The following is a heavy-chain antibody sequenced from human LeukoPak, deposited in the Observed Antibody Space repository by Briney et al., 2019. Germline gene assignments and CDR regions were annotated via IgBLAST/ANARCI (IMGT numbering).Heavy chain of an antibody. CDR3: ASQGYYGSRPFVP. V-gene: IGHV4-34*01. Sequence: PSETLSLTCAVYGGSFSGYYWSWIRQPPGKGLEWIGEINHSGSTNYNPSLKSRVTISVDTFKNQFSLKLSSVTAADTAVYYCASQGYYGSRPFVPWGQGTLVTVSS. J-gene: IGHJ5*02. CDR2: INHSGST. CDR1: GGSFSGYY. D-gene: IGHD3-22*01.